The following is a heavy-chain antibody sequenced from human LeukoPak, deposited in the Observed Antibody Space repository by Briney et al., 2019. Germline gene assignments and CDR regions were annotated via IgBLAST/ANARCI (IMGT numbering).Heavy chain of an antibody. CDR2: ISSSGSTI. V-gene: IGHV3-48*03. Sequence: GGSLRLSCAASGFTFSSYAMSWVRQAPGKGLEWVSYISSSGSTIYYADSVKGRFTISRDNAKNSLYLQINSLRAEDTAVYYCARVIAAAAYYYGMDVWGKGTTVTVSS. D-gene: IGHD6-13*01. J-gene: IGHJ6*04. CDR1: GFTFSSYA. CDR3: ARVIAAAAYYYGMDV.